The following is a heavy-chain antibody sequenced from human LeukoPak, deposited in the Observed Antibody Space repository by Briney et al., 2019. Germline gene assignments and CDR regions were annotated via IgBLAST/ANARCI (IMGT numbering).Heavy chain of an antibody. CDR3: ARANNYGDFDY. V-gene: IGHV3-21*01. CDR2: IDSSGGYM. J-gene: IGHJ4*02. Sequence: GGSLRLSCEASGFTFNTYSMNWARQAPGKGLEWVSSIDSSGGYMFYADSVKGRFTISRDNSKNTLYLQMNSLRAEDTAVYYCARANNYGDFDYWGQGTLVTVSS. CDR1: GFTFNTYS. D-gene: IGHD1/OR15-1a*01.